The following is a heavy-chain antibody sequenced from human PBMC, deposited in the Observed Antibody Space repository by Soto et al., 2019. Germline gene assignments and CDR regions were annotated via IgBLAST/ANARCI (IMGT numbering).Heavy chain of an antibody. CDR1: GFTFNIYA. CDR2: ISGSGGST. J-gene: IGHJ6*03. V-gene: IGHV3-23*01. Sequence: GSPRISCAASGFTFNIYAITWVRKTTGKGLEWVSAISGSGGSTYYADSVKGRFTISRDNSKNTLYLQMNSLRAEDTAVYYCAKAGSITIFGVVPYYYYMDVWGEGTTVTVSS. D-gene: IGHD3-3*01. CDR3: AKAGSITIFGVVPYYYYMDV.